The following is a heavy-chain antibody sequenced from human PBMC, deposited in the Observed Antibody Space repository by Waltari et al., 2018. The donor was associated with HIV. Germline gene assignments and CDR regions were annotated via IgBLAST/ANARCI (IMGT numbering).Heavy chain of an antibody. V-gene: IGHV3-74*01. Sequence: EVQLVESGGGLVQPGGSLRLPCAASGFTFNTYWMHWAGQAPGMGLVWVAHISVDGANTTYGDSVKGRFTGSRDDAKNTLYLEMSSLGVEDTAVYFCAKQGRGGTGPFQSWGQGTLVTVSS. D-gene: IGHD3-16*01. CDR3: AKQGRGGTGPFQS. CDR1: GFTFNTYW. J-gene: IGHJ5*02. CDR2: ISVDGANT.